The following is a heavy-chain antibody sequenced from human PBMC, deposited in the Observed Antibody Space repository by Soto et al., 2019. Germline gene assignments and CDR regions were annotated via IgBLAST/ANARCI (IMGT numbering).Heavy chain of an antibody. Sequence: GGSLRLSCAASGFTFSSYGMHWVRQAPGKGLEWVAVISYDGSNKYYADSVKGRFTISRDNSKNTLYLQMNSLRAEDTAVYYCAEDAVGASPFDYWGQGTLVTVS. V-gene: IGHV3-30*18. CDR3: AEDAVGASPFDY. D-gene: IGHD1-26*01. CDR2: ISYDGSNK. J-gene: IGHJ4*02. CDR1: GFTFSSYG.